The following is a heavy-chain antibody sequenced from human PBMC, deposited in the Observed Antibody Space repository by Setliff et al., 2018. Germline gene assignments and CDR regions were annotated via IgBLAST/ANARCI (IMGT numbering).Heavy chain of an antibody. Sequence: SETLSLTCTVSGGSISSHYWSWIRQPPGKGLEWIGSIYYSGSTNHNPSLKSRVTISVDTSKNQFSLKLSSVTAADTAVYYCARGGVDTAMVYYFDYWGQGTLVTVSS. CDR2: IYYSGST. D-gene: IGHD5-18*01. V-gene: IGHV4-59*11. J-gene: IGHJ4*02. CDR1: GGSISSHY. CDR3: ARGGVDTAMVYYFDY.